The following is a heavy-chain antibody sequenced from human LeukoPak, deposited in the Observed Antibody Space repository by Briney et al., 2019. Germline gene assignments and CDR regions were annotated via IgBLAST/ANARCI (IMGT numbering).Heavy chain of an antibody. Sequence: PGGSLRLSCAASAFTLSDYYMSWIRQAPGKGREWVSYISSSSSYTNYADPVKGRFTISRDNAKNSLYLQMNSLRAEDTAVYYCARDSDSSSWYDRDYYYYYGMDVWGKGTTVTVSS. CDR2: ISSSSSYT. V-gene: IGHV3-11*06. J-gene: IGHJ6*04. CDR3: ARDSDSSSWYDRDYYYYYGMDV. D-gene: IGHD6-13*01. CDR1: AFTLSDYY.